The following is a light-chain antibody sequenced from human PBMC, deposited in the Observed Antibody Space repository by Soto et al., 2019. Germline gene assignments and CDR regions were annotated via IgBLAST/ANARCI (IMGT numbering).Light chain of an antibody. CDR1: SSDVGRYNH. V-gene: IGLV2-18*02. J-gene: IGLJ2*01. CDR2: DVS. CDR3: SSYTGSSTLVV. Sequence: QSALTQPPSVSGSPGQSVSISCTGTSSDVGRYNHVSWYQQPPGTAPKLMIYDVSNRPSGVPDRFSGSKSGNTASLTISGWQAEDEGEYYCSSYTGSSTLVVFGGGTKVTVL.